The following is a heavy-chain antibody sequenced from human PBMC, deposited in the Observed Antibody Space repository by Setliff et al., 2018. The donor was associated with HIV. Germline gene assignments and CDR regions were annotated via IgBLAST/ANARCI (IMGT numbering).Heavy chain of an antibody. CDR2: IYYTGNT. Sequence: SETLSLTCAVYNGSFSGYYWTWIRQPPGKGREWIGYIYYTGNTNYNPSLKSRVTISVDTSKNQFSLNLKSVTAADTAVYYCARRTYYDSAGYWDYWYFDLWGRGTLVTVSS. V-gene: IGHV4-34*11. J-gene: IGHJ2*01. D-gene: IGHD3-22*01. CDR1: NGSFSGYY. CDR3: ARRTYYDSAGYWDYWYFDL.